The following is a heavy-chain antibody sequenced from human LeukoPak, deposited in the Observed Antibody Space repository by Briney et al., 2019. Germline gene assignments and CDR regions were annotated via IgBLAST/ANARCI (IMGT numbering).Heavy chain of an antibody. CDR2: IIPIFGTA. D-gene: IGHD2-2*01. CDR3: ARVAGYCSSTSCYEAPFYYYGMDV. CDR1: GGTFSSYA. V-gene: IGHV1-69*13. J-gene: IGHJ6*02. Sequence: SVKVSCKASGGTFSSYAISWVRQAPGQGLEWMGGIIPIFGTANYAQKSQGRVTITADESTSTAYMELSSLRSEDTAVYYCARVAGYCSSTSCYEAPFYYYGMDVWGQGTTVTVSS.